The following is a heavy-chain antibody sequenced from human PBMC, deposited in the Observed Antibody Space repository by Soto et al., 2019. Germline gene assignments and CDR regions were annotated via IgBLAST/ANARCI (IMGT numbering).Heavy chain of an antibody. V-gene: IGHV4-30-2*01. CDR3: AGGPGVARNY. CDR1: GGSISSGGYS. D-gene: IGHD5-12*01. J-gene: IGHJ4*02. CDR2: IYHSGST. Sequence: QLQLQESGSGLVKPSQTLSLTCAVSGGSISSGGYSWSWIRQPPGKGLEWIGYIYHSGSTYYNPSPKIRATISVDRSKNQSSLKLSSVTAADTAVYYCAGGPGVARNYWGQGTLVTVSS.